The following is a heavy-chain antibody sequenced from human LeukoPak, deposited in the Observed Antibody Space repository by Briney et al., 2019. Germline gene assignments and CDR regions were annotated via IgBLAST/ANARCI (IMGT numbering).Heavy chain of an antibody. J-gene: IGHJ4*02. D-gene: IGHD5-18*01. CDR3: ARGDTATLKYYFDY. V-gene: IGHV3-48*03. Sequence: GGPLRLSCAASGFTFSSYEMNWVRQAPGKGLEWVSYISNSGSTIYYADSVKGRFTISRDNAKNSLYLQMNSLRAVDTAVYYCARGDTATLKYYFDYWGQGTLVTVSS. CDR2: ISNSGSTI. CDR1: GFTFSSYE.